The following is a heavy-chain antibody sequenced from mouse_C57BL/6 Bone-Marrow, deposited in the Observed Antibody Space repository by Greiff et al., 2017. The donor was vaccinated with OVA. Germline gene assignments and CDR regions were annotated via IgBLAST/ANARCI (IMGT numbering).Heavy chain of an antibody. CDR3: AGGYAWFAY. CDR1: GYTFTSYW. D-gene: IGHD2-2*01. V-gene: IGHV1-64*01. Sequence: QVPLQQPGAELVKPGASVKLSCKASGYTFTSYWMHWVKQRPGQGLEWIGMLPPTSGSTNYNEKFKSKATLTVDNSSSTADMQLSSLTAEDSAVDYCAGGYAWFAYWGQGTLVTGSA. CDR2: LPPTSGST. J-gene: IGHJ3*01.